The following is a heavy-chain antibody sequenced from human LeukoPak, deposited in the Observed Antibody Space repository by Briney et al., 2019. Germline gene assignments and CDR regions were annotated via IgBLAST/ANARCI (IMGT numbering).Heavy chain of an antibody. CDR1: AFTFNTFDNFA. Sequence: GGSLRLSCSVSAFTFNTFDNFAMNWVRQAPGKGLEWVAAISESGASTYYAASVKGRFTISRDNAKNSLYLQMNSLRAEDTALYYCAKDFHRLGEFDAFDIWGQGTMVTVSS. CDR2: ISESGAST. D-gene: IGHD3-16*01. J-gene: IGHJ3*02. CDR3: AKDFHRLGEFDAFDI. V-gene: IGHV3-9*01.